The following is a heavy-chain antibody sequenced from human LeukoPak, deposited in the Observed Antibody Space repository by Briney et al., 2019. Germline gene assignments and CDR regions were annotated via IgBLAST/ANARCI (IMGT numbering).Heavy chain of an antibody. V-gene: IGHV3-66*01. CDR3: ARDPGIAVAGYYYYYYMDV. Sequence: GGSLRLSCAASGFTFSSSAMSWVRQAPGKGLEWVSVIYSGGSTYYADSVKGRFTISRDNSKNTLYLQMNSLRAGDTAVYYCARDPGIAVAGYYYYYYMDVWGKGTTVTISS. CDR1: GFTFSSSA. CDR2: IYSGGST. J-gene: IGHJ6*03. D-gene: IGHD6-19*01.